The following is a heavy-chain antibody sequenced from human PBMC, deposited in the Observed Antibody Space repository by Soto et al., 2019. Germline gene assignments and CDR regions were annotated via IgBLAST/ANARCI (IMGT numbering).Heavy chain of an antibody. V-gene: IGHV3-30-3*01. Sequence: QVQLVESGGGVVQPGRSLRLSCAASGFTFSNSAMHWVGQAPGKGLEWLAGISYDGTNKNYADSVKDRFTISRDNSKNTLYLQMNSLRDEDTAVYYFARPRYAGSSYGPVDYWGQGTLVTVSS. CDR2: ISYDGTNK. D-gene: IGHD1-26*01. CDR1: GFTFSNSA. CDR3: ARPRYAGSSYGPVDY. J-gene: IGHJ4*02.